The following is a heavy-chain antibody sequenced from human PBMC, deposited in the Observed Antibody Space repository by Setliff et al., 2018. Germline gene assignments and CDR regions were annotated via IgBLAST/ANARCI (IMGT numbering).Heavy chain of an antibody. CDR2: IYWNDEK. V-gene: IGHV2-5*01. J-gene: IGHJ4*02. CDR3: AHIAGGGNSPRHDY. Sequence: GPPLVNPTQTLTLTCTFSGFSLSTSLVGVGWIRQPPGKALEWLALIYWNDEKRYSPSLKSRLTITKDTSKNQVVLTMTNMDPVDTATYYCAHIAGGGNSPRHDYWGQGTLVTVSS. D-gene: IGHD2-21*01. CDR1: GFSLSTSLVG.